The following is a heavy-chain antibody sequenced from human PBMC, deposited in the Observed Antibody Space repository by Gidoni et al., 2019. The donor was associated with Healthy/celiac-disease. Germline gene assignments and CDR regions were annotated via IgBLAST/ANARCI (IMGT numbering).Heavy chain of an antibody. CDR1: GFTFSSYG. J-gene: IGHJ4*02. Sequence: QVQLVESGGGVVQPGRSLRLSCAASGFTFSSYGMHWVRQAPGKGLEGVAVISYDGSNKYYADSVKGRFTISRDNSKNTLYLQMNSLRAEDTAVYYCAKHRWGYYDSSGYYPDYWGQGTLVTVSS. D-gene: IGHD3-22*01. V-gene: IGHV3-30*18. CDR3: AKHRWGYYDSSGYYPDY. CDR2: ISYDGSNK.